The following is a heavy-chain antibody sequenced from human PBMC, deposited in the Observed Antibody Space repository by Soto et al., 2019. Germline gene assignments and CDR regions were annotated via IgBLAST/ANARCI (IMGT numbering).Heavy chain of an antibody. J-gene: IGHJ4*02. V-gene: IGHV3-23*01. CDR2: IGVSGGNT. Sequence: GGSLRLSCVAPGITFSNYAMSWVRQAPGKGLKWVSTIGVSGGNTYYADSVRGRFTISRDNAKNSLYLQMNSLRAEDTALYYCARNSEHFDYWGQGTLVTVSS. CDR1: GITFSNYA. CDR3: ARNSEHFDY. D-gene: IGHD1-26*01.